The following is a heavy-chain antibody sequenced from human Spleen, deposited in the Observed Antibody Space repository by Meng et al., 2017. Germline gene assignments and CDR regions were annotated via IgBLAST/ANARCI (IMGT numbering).Heavy chain of an antibody. CDR2: IFPADSNT. CDR3: ARGSATQDY. CDR1: GYTFIDFW. D-gene: IGHD2-15*01. J-gene: IGHJ4*02. Sequence: GALRLSCKASGYTFIDFWIGWVCQMPGKGLEWMGIIFPADSNTRYSPSYQGQVTISADKSIRTAYLQWSSLQASDTAMYYCARGSATQDYWGQGTLVTVSS. V-gene: IGHV5-51*01.